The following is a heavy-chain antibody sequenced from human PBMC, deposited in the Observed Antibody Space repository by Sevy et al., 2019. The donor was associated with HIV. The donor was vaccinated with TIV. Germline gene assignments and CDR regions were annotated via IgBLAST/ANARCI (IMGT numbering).Heavy chain of an antibody. CDR1: GFTFSSYW. V-gene: IGHV3-7*03. D-gene: IGHD2-21*02. CDR3: ARVDTKVVTSDAFDI. J-gene: IGHJ3*02. CDR2: IKQDGSEK. Sequence: GGSLRLSCAASGFTFSSYWMSWVRQAPGKGLEWVANIKQDGSEKYYVDSVKGRFTISRDNAKSSLYLQMNSLRAEDTAVYYCARVDTKVVTSDAFDIWGQGTMVTVSS.